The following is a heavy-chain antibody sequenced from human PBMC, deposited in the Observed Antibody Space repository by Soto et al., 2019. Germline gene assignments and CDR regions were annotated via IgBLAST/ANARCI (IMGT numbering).Heavy chain of an antibody. D-gene: IGHD4-17*01. Sequence: QVQLQESGPGLVKPSQTLSLTCTVSGGSISNDKYYWTWIRQHPGKGLEWIGYTSYSGSTFYSASLKSRVTIAVDTSKNHFSLNLSSVTAADTAIYYCARDPGRTVTTFNWLDPWGQGILVTVSS. CDR2: TSYSGST. CDR3: ARDPGRTVTTFNWLDP. CDR1: GGSISNDKYY. J-gene: IGHJ5*02. V-gene: IGHV4-31*03.